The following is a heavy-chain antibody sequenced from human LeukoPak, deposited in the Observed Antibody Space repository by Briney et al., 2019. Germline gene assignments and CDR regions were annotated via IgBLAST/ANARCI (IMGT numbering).Heavy chain of an antibody. V-gene: IGHV4-59*08. D-gene: IGHD6-13*01. J-gene: IGHJ4*02. CDR2: IYYSGST. CDR1: GGSIRRYY. Sequence: SETLSLTCTVSGGSIRRYYWSWIRQPPGKGLEWIGYIYYSGSTNYNPSLKSRVTISVDTSKNQFSLKLSSVTAADTAVYYCARHKAAGPSYFDYWGQGTLVTVSS. CDR3: ARHKAAGPSYFDY.